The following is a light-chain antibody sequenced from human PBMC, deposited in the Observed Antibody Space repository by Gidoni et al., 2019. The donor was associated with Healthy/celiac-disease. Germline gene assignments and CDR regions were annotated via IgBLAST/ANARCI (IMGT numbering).Light chain of an antibody. CDR2: DAS. J-gene: IGKJ2*01. CDR1: QNVNSY. CDR3: QQRSNWPPYT. V-gene: IGKV3-11*01. Sequence: EIVLTQSPATLSLSPGERATLYCRASQNVNSYLAWYQQKPGQAPRLLIYDASNRATGIPARFSGSGSGTDFTLTISSLEPEDFAVYYCQQRSNWPPYTFGQGTKLEIK.